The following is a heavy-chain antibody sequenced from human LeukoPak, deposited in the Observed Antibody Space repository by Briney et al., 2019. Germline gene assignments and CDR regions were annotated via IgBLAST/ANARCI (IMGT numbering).Heavy chain of an antibody. D-gene: IGHD3-22*01. J-gene: IGHJ3*02. CDR2: IYSGGST. CDR1: GFTVSSNY. Sequence: GGSRRLSCAASGFTVSSNYMSWVRPAPGKGLEWASAIYSGGSTYYAESVKGRFTISGDNSKNTLYLQMNSLRAEDTAVYYCARGYDSSGYYYGYDAFDIWGQGTMVTVSS. CDR3: ARGYDSSGYYYGYDAFDI. V-gene: IGHV3-66*01.